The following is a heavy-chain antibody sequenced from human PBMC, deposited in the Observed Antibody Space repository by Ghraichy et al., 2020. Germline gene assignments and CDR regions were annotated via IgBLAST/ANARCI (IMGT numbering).Heavy chain of an antibody. CDR2: INSDGSST. Sequence: GGSLRLSCAASGFTFSSYWMHWVRQAPGKGLVWVSRINSDGSSTSYADSVKGRFTISRDKAKNTLYLQMNSLRAEDTAVYYCARLLEGGSCFGYWGQGTLVTVSS. D-gene: IGHD2-15*01. CDR1: GFTFSSYW. CDR3: ARLLEGGSCFGY. V-gene: IGHV3-74*01. J-gene: IGHJ4*02.